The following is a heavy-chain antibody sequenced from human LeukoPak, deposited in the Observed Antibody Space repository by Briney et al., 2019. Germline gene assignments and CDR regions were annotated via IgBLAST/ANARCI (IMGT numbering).Heavy chain of an antibody. CDR1: GFTFSSYS. Sequence: PGGSLRLSCAASGFTFSSYSMNWVRQAPGKGLEWVSSISSSSSYIYYADSVKGRFTISRDNAKNSLYLQMNSLRAEDTAVYYCARDRSYDFRSGYSTPDYWGQGTLVTVSS. CDR3: ARDRSYDFRSGYSTPDY. V-gene: IGHV3-21*01. J-gene: IGHJ4*02. CDR2: ISSSSSYI. D-gene: IGHD3-3*01.